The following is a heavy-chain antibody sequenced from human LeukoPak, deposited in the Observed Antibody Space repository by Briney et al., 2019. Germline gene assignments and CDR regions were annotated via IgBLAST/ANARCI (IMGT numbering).Heavy chain of an antibody. V-gene: IGHV3-7*01. J-gene: IGHJ6*02. CDR1: GITFSSHW. CDR3: AMTLRPGSSYGYYYGMDV. D-gene: IGHD3-10*01. CDR2: IKQDGSEK. Sequence: GGSLRLSCAASGITFSSHWMSWVRQAAGKGLEWVANIKQDGSEKYYVDSVKGRFTISRDNAKNSLYLQMNSLRAEDTAVYYCAMTLRPGSSYGYYYGMDVWGQGTTVTVSS.